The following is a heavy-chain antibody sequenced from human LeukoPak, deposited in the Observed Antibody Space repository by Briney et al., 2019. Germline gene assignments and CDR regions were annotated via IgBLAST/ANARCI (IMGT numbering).Heavy chain of an antibody. J-gene: IGHJ4*02. D-gene: IGHD3-10*01. V-gene: IGHV4-34*01. Sequence: PSETLSLTCAVYGGSFSGYYWSWIRQPPGKGLEWIGEINHSGSTNYNSSLKSRVTISVDTSKNQFSLKLSSVTAADTAVYYCARVGLWFGELFFYRGTRGYFDYWGQGALVTVSS. CDR2: INHSGST. CDR3: ARVGLWFGELFFYRGTRGYFDY. CDR1: GGSFSGYY.